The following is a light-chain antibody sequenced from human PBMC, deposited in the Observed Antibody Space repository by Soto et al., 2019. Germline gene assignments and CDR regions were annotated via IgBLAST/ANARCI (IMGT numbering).Light chain of an antibody. J-gene: IGKJ5*01. V-gene: IGKV1-12*01. Sequence: IQLTQSPSSLSASVGDRFTITCRASQGISTWLAWYQQKPGKAPKLLIYTASRLQSGVPPRFSGSGSGTDFTLTINSLQPEDFATYYCQHTNNFHFTFGQGTRLEIK. CDR3: QHTNNFHFT. CDR1: QGISTW. CDR2: TAS.